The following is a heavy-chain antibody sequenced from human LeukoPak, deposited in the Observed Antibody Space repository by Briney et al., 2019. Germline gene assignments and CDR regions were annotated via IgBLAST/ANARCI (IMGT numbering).Heavy chain of an antibody. CDR1: GGSISSSSYY. CDR3: ARRHLRERPFDY. Sequence: PSETLSLTRTVSGGSISSSSYYWGWIRQPPGKGLEWIGSIYYSGSTYYNPSLKSRVTISVDTSKNQFSLKLSSVTAADTAVYYCARRHLRERPFDYWGQGTLVTVSS. V-gene: IGHV4-39*01. D-gene: IGHD1-26*01. J-gene: IGHJ4*02. CDR2: IYYSGST.